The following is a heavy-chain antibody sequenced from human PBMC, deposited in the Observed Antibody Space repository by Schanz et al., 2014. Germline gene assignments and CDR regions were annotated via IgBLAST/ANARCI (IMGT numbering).Heavy chain of an antibody. Sequence: QVQLVQSGAEVKKPGASVRVSCKASGYTFTTYAMSWVRQAPGQGLEWVGWISVYTGNTKYGQKVQGRVTMTADTSTNTAYMELRSLRSDDTAAYYCARDRRFFDRDDLYYFDSWGQGTLVTVSS. J-gene: IGHJ4*02. V-gene: IGHV1-18*01. CDR2: ISVYTGNT. CDR3: ARDRRFFDRDDLYYFDS. CDR1: GYTFTTYA. D-gene: IGHD3-3*01.